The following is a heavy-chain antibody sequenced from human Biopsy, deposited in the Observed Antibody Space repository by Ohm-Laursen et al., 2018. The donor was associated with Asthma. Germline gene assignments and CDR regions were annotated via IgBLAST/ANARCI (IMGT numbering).Heavy chain of an antibody. CDR2: INSVFGTT. Sequence: GASVKVSCKSLGGTFNTYVIGWVRPAPGQGLEWMGGINSVFGTTTYPQKFQDRVTITADDSMSTFYMEVSSLRSECTAVYYCARKAGSCISRTCYSLDFWGQGTLVTVSS. CDR3: ARKAGSCISRTCYSLDF. CDR1: GGTFNTYV. J-gene: IGHJ4*02. D-gene: IGHD2-2*01. V-gene: IGHV1-69*13.